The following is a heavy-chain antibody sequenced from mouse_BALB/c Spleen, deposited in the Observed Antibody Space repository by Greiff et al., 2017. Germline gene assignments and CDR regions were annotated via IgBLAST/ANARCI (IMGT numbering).Heavy chain of an antibody. J-gene: IGHJ4*01. CDR3: AREGPYDGYYDAMDY. V-gene: IGHV1-14*01. CDR1: GYTFTSYV. CDR2: INPYNDGT. D-gene: IGHD2-3*01. Sequence: VQLQQSGPELVKPGASVKMSCKASGYTFTSYVMHWVKQKPGQGLEWIGYINPYNDGTKYNEKFKGKATLTSDKSSSTAYMELSSLTSEDSAVYYCAREGPYDGYYDAMDYWGQGTSVTVSS.